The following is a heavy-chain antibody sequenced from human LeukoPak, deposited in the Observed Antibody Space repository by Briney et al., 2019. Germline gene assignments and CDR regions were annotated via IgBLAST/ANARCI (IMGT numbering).Heavy chain of an antibody. Sequence: GSSVKVSCKASGGTFSSYAISWVRQAPGQGLEWMGGIIPIFGAANYAQKFQGRVTITADESTSTAYMELSSLRSEDTAVYYCAREYCTNGVCYTRGNWFDPWGQGTLVTVSS. CDR3: AREYCTNGVCYTRGNWFDP. CDR2: IIPIFGAA. CDR1: GGTFSSYA. V-gene: IGHV1-69*01. J-gene: IGHJ5*02. D-gene: IGHD2-8*01.